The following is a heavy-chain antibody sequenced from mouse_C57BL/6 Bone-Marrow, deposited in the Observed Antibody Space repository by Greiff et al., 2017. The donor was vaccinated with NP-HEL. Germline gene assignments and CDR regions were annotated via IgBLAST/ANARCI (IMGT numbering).Heavy chain of an antibody. CDR2: IYPGNSDT. CDR3: TILFITTVPYYYAMDY. J-gene: IGHJ4*01. D-gene: IGHD1-1*01. V-gene: IGHV1-5*01. Sequence: EVQLQQSGTVLARPGASVKMSCKTSGYTFTSYWMHWVKQRPGQGLEWIGAIYPGNSDTSYNQKFKGKAKLTAVTSASTAYMELSSLTNEDSAVYYCTILFITTVPYYYAMDYWGQGTSVTVSS. CDR1: GYTFTSYW.